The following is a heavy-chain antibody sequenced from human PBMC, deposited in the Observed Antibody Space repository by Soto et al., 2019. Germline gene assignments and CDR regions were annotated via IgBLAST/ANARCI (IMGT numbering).Heavy chain of an antibody. V-gene: IGHV1-2*02. J-gene: IGHJ4*02. D-gene: IGHD3-3*01. CDR3: ARGIMVYGLIIIHFDL. Sequence: ASAHVSCLASGYAFLAYNIHWIRQAPGQGLEWMGYVNPDTGGTHFAQEFQGRATMTRDTSISAVYMELRGLTSDDTAIYYCARGIMVYGLIIIHFDLWGPGSQVTVSS. CDR2: VNPDTGGT. CDR1: GYAFLAYN.